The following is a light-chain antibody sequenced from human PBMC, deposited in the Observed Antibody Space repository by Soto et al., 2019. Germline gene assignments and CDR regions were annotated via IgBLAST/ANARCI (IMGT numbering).Light chain of an antibody. Sequence: DIQMTQSPSTLSASVGDRFTITCRASQSISSWLAWYQQKPGRAPKLLIYKASSLESGVPSRFSGSGSGTEFTLTISSLQPDDFATYYCQQYSSYSYTFGQGTRLEIK. V-gene: IGKV1-5*03. CDR3: QQYSSYSYT. J-gene: IGKJ5*01. CDR1: QSISSW. CDR2: KAS.